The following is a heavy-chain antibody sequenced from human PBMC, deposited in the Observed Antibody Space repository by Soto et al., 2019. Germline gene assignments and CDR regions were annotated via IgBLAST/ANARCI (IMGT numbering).Heavy chain of an antibody. V-gene: IGHV1-18*01. D-gene: IGHD1-26*01. Sequence: QVQLVQSGAEVKKPGASAKVSCKASGYTFSNYGINWMRQVPGQWLEWLGWISAYNGTTNYAQKFHGRVTMTTDASTNTAHMELRSLRSDDTAVYYCARASGGGVGTTSYWGQGTLVTVSS. CDR2: ISAYNGTT. CDR3: ARASGGGVGTTSY. J-gene: IGHJ4*02. CDR1: GYTFSNYG.